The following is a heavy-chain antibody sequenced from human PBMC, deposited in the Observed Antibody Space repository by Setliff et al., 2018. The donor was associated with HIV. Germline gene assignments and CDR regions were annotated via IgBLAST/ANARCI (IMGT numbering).Heavy chain of an antibody. V-gene: IGHV3-7*03. CDR1: GFTFNNYY. Sequence: LILSCVASGFTFNNYYMYWVRQAPGKGLEWVANINQDENKKNYVDSVKGRFTISRDNAKSSLYLQMNSLRVEDTAVYYCAKDCDYFDSSAYYDALDMWGQGTMVTVSS. CDR3: AKDCDYFDSSAYYDALDM. D-gene: IGHD3-22*01. J-gene: IGHJ3*02. CDR2: INQDENKK.